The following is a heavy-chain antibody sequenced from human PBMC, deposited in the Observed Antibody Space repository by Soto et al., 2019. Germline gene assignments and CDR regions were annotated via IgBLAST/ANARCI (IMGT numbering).Heavy chain of an antibody. D-gene: IGHD5-12*01. V-gene: IGHV4-30-4*01. CDR2: IYYSGST. CDR1: GGSISSGDYY. J-gene: IGHJ2*01. CDR3: ARVVGDIVATITSPWQWHSGWYFDL. Sequence: QVQLQESGPGLVKPSQTLSLTCTVSGGSISSGDYYWSWIRQPPGKGLEGIGYIYYSGSTYYNPSLKSRVTISVDTSKNQFSLKLSSVTAADTAVYYCARVVGDIVATITSPWQWHSGWYFDLWGRGTLVTVSS.